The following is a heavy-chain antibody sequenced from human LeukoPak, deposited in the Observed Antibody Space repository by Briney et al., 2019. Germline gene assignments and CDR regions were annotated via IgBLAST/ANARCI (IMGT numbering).Heavy chain of an antibody. J-gene: IGHJ4*02. CDR3: ARVITMVRGAHEVYYFDY. D-gene: IGHD3-10*01. CDR1: GGSISSYY. Sequence: SETLSLTCTVSGGSISSYYWSWIRQPAGKGLEWIGRIYTSGSTNYNPSLKSRVTMSVDTSENQFSLKLSSVTAADTAVYYCARVITMVRGAHEVYYFDYWGQGTLVTVFS. CDR2: IYTSGST. V-gene: IGHV4-4*07.